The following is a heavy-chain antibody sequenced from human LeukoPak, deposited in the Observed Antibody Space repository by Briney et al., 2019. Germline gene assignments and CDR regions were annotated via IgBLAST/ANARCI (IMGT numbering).Heavy chain of an antibody. CDR2: INPNSGGT. D-gene: IGHD6-19*01. Sequence: ASVKVSCKASGYTFTGYYMHWVRQAPGQGLEWMGWINPNSGGTNYAQKFQGRVTMTRDTSISTAYMELSRLRSDDTAVYYCARSFRSSIAVAGTSWGQGTLVTVSS. CDR1: GYTFTGYY. J-gene: IGHJ5*02. V-gene: IGHV1-2*02. CDR3: ARSFRSSIAVAGTS.